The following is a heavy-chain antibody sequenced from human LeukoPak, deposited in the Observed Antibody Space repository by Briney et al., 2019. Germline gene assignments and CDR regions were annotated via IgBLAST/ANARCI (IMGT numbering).Heavy chain of an antibody. CDR2: INQNGSEI. D-gene: IGHD1-14*01. CDR3: ARDPLTQNDY. CDR1: GFTFSNYW. Sequence: AGGSLRLSCAASGFTFSNYWMSWVRQAPGKGLEWVANINQNGSEIYYVDSVKGRFTISRGNAKNSLCLQTNTLRAEDTALYYCARDPLTQNDYWGQGTLVTVSS. J-gene: IGHJ4*02. V-gene: IGHV3-7*01.